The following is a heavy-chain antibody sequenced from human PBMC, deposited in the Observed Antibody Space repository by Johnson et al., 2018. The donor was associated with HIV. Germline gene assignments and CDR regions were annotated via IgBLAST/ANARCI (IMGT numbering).Heavy chain of an antibody. CDR3: TRDRGSGWYWDAFDI. V-gene: IGHV3-30*02. D-gene: IGHD6-19*01. Sequence: HVQLVESGGGVVQPGGSLRLSCAASGFTFSSYGMHWVRQAPGKGLEWVVFIRYDGSNKYYADSVKGRFTISRDNSKSIAYLQMNSLKTDDTAVYYCTRDRGSGWYWDAFDIWGQGTMVTVSS. CDR2: IRYDGSNK. J-gene: IGHJ3*02. CDR1: GFTFSSYG.